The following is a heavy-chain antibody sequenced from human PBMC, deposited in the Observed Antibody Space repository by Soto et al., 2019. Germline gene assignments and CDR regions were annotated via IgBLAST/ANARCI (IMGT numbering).Heavy chain of an antibody. Sequence: SETLSLTCTVSGGSISSGDYYWSWIRQPPGKGLEWIGYIYYSGSTYYNPSLKSRVTISVDTSKNQFSLKLSSVTAADTAVYYCARHKYCSGGSCYSISWLGSSDNWFDPWGQGSLVTVSS. CDR3: ARHKYCSGGSCYSISWLGSSDNWFDP. CDR1: GGSISSGDYY. CDR2: IYYSGST. D-gene: IGHD2-15*01. J-gene: IGHJ5*02. V-gene: IGHV4-30-4*01.